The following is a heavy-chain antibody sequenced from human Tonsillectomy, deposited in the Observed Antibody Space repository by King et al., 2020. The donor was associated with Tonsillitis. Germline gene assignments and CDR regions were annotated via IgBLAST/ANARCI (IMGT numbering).Heavy chain of an antibody. CDR1: GGSFSNYY. CDR2: INESGSSGST. V-gene: IGHV4-59*01. D-gene: IGHD2-21*02. CDR3: ARDCGGACYSYWYFDL. Sequence: QLQLQESGPVLVKPSETLSLTCTVFGGSFSNYYWTWIRQPPGKGLEWIGYINESGSSGSTKYNPSLMTRVIMSVDTAKNQFSLNLSSVSAADTAVYYCARDCGGACYSYWYFDLWGRGTLVTVSS. J-gene: IGHJ2*01.